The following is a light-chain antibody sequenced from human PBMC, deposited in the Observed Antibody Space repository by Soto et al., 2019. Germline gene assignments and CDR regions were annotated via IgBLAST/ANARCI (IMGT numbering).Light chain of an antibody. CDR2: GAT. Sequence: DIQMTQSPSTLSASVGDRVTITCRASQSISSWLAWYQQKPGKAPKLLIHGATSLESGVPSRFSGSGSGTEFTLTISSLQPDDFATYYCQQYNSYSETFGQGTKVDIK. CDR3: QQYNSYSET. V-gene: IGKV1-5*01. J-gene: IGKJ1*01. CDR1: QSISSW.